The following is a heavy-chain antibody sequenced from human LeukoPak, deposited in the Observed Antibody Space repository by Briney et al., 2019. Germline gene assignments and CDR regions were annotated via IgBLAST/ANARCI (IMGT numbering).Heavy chain of an antibody. CDR2: IYYSGST. Sequence: TLSLTCTVSGGSISSGGYYWSWIPQHPVKCLEWIGYIYYSGSTSYNPSLKSRVTISVYTSKNQISLKLSTVTAAATAFYYCARCRIAAGWIWEEYWGQRTLVTVSS. CDR1: GGSISSGGYY. J-gene: IGHJ4*02. V-gene: IGHV4-31*03. D-gene: IGHD6-13*01. CDR3: ARCRIAAGWIWEEY.